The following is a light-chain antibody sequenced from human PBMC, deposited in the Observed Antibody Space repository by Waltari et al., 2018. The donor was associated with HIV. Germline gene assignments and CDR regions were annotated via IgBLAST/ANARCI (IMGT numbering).Light chain of an antibody. V-gene: IGKV4-1*01. CDR2: WAS. CDR1: QSVLYNSNNKNY. CDR3: QQYYGTPLT. Sequence: DIVMTQSPDSLAVSLGERATINCKSSQSVLYNSNNKNYLAWYQRKSGQPPKLLIYWASTRESGVPDRFSGSGSGTDFTLTISSLQAEDVAVYYCQQYYGTPLTFGGGTKVEIK. J-gene: IGKJ4*01.